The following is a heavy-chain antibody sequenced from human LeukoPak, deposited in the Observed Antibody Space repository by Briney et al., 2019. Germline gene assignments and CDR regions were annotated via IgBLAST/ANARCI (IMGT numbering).Heavy chain of an antibody. CDR3: ARGPSYSRSTGNFDY. CDR1: GGSISSGSYY. CDR2: IYTSGST. D-gene: IGHD1-1*01. J-gene: IGHJ4*02. Sequence: SETLSLTCTVSGGSISSGSYYWSWIRQPAGRGLEWIGRIYTSGSTNYNPSLKSRVTISVDTSKNQFSLKLSSVTAADTAVYYCARGPSYSRSTGNFDYWGQGTLVTVSS. V-gene: IGHV4-61*02.